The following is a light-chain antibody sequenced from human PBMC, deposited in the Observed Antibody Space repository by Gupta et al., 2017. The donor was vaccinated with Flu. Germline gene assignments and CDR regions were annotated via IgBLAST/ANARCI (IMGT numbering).Light chain of an antibody. CDR2: ANT. CDR3: QSYDGSLKSYV. Sequence: QSVLTQPPSVSGAPGQRVTISCTGSSPNIGAGYVQWYQHLPGTAPKLLIYANTDRPSGVPDRFAGSTSGISASLAISGLQAEDEADYYCQSYDGSLKSYVFGSGTKVTVL. V-gene: IGLV1-40*01. CDR1: SPNIGAGYV. J-gene: IGLJ1*01.